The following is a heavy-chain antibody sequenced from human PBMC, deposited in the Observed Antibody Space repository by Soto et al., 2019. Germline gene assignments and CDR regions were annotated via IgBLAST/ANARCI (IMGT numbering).Heavy chain of an antibody. CDR3: VSQRTSVLTQSYFDY. Sequence: PSETLSLTCTVSGGSVSNSNYYWGWIRQSPGKGLEWIGSVYYRGRSYSESSVKSRVTISVDTSKNQFSLNLNSVTASDTAVYYCVSQRTSVLTQSYFDYWCPGALV. D-gene: IGHD2-8*01. CDR1: GGSVSNSNYY. J-gene: IGHJ4*02. V-gene: IGHV4-39*01. CDR2: VYYRGRS.